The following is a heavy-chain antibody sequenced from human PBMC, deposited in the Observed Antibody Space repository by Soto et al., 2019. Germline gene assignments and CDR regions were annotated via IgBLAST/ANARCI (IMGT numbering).Heavy chain of an antibody. D-gene: IGHD1-20*01. CDR1: GFTFDTYW. V-gene: IGHV3-74*01. CDR2: INSDGTIS. J-gene: IGHJ6*02. CDR3: ARLSADNSAFFYYGMDD. Sequence: GGSLRLSCAASGFTFDTYWINWVRQAPWKGPEWLSGINSDGTISSYADSVKGRFNISRDNARKTLSLQMNSLRADDTAVYYCARLSADNSAFFYYGMDDWGQGTTVPVS.